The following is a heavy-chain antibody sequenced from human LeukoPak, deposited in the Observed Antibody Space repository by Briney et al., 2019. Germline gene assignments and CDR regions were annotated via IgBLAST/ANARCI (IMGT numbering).Heavy chain of an antibody. CDR1: EFPFTNAW. D-gene: IGHD3-10*01. V-gene: IGHV3-15*01. Sequence: GGSLRLSCAVSEFPFTNAWMSWVRQTPGKGLEWVGRIKSKAEGGTTNYAAPVRGRFTISRDDSKNTLFLQMNSLKSEDTAVYYCTTVGYGEYYFDNWGQGTLVTVSS. CDR2: IKSKAEGGTT. J-gene: IGHJ4*02. CDR3: TTVGYGEYYFDN.